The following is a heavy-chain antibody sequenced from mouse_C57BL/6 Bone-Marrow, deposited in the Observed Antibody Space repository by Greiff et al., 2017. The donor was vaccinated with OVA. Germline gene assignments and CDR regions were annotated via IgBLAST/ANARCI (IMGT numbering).Heavy chain of an antibody. J-gene: IGHJ2*01. V-gene: IGHV14-1*01. CDR3: TTQYYGSSYYFDY. CDR1: GFNIKDYY. CDR2: IDPEDGDT. Sequence: VHVKQSGAELVRPGASVKLSCTASGFNIKDYYMHWVKQRPEQGLEWIGRIDPEDGDTEYAPKFQGKATMTADTSSNTAYLQLSSLTSEDTAVYYCTTQYYGSSYYFDYWGQGTTLTVSS. D-gene: IGHD1-1*01.